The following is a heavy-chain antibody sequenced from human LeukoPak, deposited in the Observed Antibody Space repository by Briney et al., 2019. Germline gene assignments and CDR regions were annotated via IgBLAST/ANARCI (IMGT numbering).Heavy chain of an antibody. CDR3: ASYCGGDCYSRGLYY. Sequence: KASETLSLTCTVSGGSISSSSYYWGWIRQPPGKGLEWIGSIYYSGGTYYNPSLKSRVTISVDTSKNQFSLKLSSVTAADTAVYYCASYCGGDCYSRGLYYWGQGTLVTVSS. CDR2: IYYSGGT. CDR1: GGSISSSSYY. J-gene: IGHJ4*02. D-gene: IGHD2-21*02. V-gene: IGHV4-39*01.